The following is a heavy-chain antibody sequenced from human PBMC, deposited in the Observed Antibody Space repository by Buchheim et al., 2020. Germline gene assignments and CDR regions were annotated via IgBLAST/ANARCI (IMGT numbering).Heavy chain of an antibody. CDR1: GYSFTSYW. CDR3: ARHEGGWLQFEGFDY. Sequence: EVQLVQSGAEVKKPGESLMISCKGSGYSFTSYWISWVRQLPGKGLERMGRIDTSDSYTNFSPSFQGHVIISVVQSISTPYPQWSSLKASDTAMYYCARHEGGWLQFEGFDYWGQGTL. D-gene: IGHD5-24*01. J-gene: IGHJ4*02. V-gene: IGHV5-10-1*01. CDR2: IDTSDSYT.